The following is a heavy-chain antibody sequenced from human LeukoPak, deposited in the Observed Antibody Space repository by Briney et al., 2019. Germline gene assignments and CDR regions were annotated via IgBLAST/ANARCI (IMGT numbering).Heavy chain of an antibody. CDR2: VSNSGTT. Sequence: SETLSPTCTVSNGSISLHFWSWIRQSPGKGLEWIGYVSNSGTTHYNPSLKSRVTISVDTSKSHLSLKLSSVTAADTAVYYCASGISVDPDTFDIWGPGTMVTVSP. J-gene: IGHJ3*02. D-gene: IGHD3-3*02. CDR1: NGSISLHF. CDR3: ASGISVDPDTFDI. V-gene: IGHV4-4*08.